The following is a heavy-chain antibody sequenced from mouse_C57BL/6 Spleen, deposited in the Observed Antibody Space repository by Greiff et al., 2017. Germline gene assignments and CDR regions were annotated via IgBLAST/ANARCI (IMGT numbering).Heavy chain of an antibody. CDR2: IWWDDDK. CDR1: GFSLSTFGMG. CDR3: ARKPYDGYYVWYFEV. Sequence: QVQLQQSGPGILQPSQTLSLTCSFSGFSLSTFGMGVGWIRQPSGKGLEWLAHIWWDDDKYYNPALKSRLTISKDTSKHQVFLKIANVDTADTATDYCARKPYDGYYVWYFEVWGTGTTVTVSS. D-gene: IGHD2-3*01. V-gene: IGHV8-8*01. J-gene: IGHJ1*03.